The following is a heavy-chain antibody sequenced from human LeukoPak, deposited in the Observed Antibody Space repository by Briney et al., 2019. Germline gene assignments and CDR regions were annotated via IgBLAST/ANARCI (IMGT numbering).Heavy chain of an antibody. Sequence: KPSETLSLTCTVSGGSISSSSYYWGWIRQPPGKGLEWIGSIYYSGSTNYNPSLKSRVTISVDTSKNQFSLKLRSVTAADTAVYYCARDIGDYGRKWFAPWGQGYPVTVSS. CDR2: IYYSGST. CDR1: GGSISSSSYY. J-gene: IGHJ5*02. V-gene: IGHV4-39*07. D-gene: IGHD4-17*01. CDR3: ARDIGDYGRKWFAP.